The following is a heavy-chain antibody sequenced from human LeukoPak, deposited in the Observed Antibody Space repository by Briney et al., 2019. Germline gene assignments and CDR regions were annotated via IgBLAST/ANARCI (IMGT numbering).Heavy chain of an antibody. Sequence: GGSLRLSCAASGFTFSSYSMNWVRQAPGKGLEWVSYISSSSSTIYYADSVKGRFTISRDNAKNSLYLQMNSLRAEDTAVYYCARRDGEGVYCSSTSCYRGDYYYYYMDVWGKGTTVTVSS. D-gene: IGHD2-2*02. CDR2: ISSSSSTI. CDR3: ARRDGEGVYCSSTSCYRGDYYYYYMDV. J-gene: IGHJ6*03. V-gene: IGHV3-48*01. CDR1: GFTFSSYS.